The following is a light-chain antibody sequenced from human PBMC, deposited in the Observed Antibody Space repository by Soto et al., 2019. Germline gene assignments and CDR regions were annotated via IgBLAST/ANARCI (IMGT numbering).Light chain of an antibody. J-gene: IGKJ1*01. Sequence: EIVLTQSPGTLSLSPGERATLSCRASQSVSSSYLAWYQQKPGQAPRLLIYGASSRATVIPDRFSGSGSGTDFTLTISRLEPEEWAVYYCQQCGISPRTFGQGTKVDIK. CDR2: GAS. CDR3: QQCGISPRT. V-gene: IGKV3-20*01. CDR1: QSVSSSY.